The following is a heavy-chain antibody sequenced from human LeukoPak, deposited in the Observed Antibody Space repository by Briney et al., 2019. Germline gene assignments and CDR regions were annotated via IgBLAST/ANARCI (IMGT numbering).Heavy chain of an antibody. V-gene: IGHV4-59*08. Sequence: SETLSLTCTVSGGSISSYYWSWIRQPPGKGLEWIGYIYYSGSTNYNPSLKSRVTISVDTSKNQFSLKLSSVTAADTAVYYCASSRNFSSGWCLDYWGQGTLVTVSS. D-gene: IGHD6-19*01. CDR2: IYYSGST. CDR1: GGSISSYY. CDR3: ASSRNFSSGWCLDY. J-gene: IGHJ4*02.